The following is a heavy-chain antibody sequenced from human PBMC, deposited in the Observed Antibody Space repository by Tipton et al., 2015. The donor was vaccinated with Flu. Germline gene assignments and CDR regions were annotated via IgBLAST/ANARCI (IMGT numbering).Heavy chain of an antibody. CDR3: AKDSVIGVVMVY. V-gene: IGHV3-23*01. CDR2: IDASGSTT. J-gene: IGHJ4*02. D-gene: IGHD3-3*01. Sequence: SLRLSCAASEFTFSSYVMSWVRQAPGKGLEWVSAIDASGSTTTYADSVKGRFTISRDNSKNTLYLQMNSLRADDTSLYYCAKDSVIGVVMVYWGQGTLVTVSP. CDR1: EFTFSSYV.